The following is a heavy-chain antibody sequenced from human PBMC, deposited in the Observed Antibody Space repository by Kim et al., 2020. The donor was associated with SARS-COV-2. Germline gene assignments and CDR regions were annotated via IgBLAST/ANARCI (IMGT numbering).Heavy chain of an antibody. V-gene: IGHV3-49*03. D-gene: IGHD3-16*02. CDR1: GFTFGDYA. J-gene: IGHJ6*02. CDR3: TRDYPGVIRNYYGMDV. Sequence: GGSLRLSCTASGFTFGDYAMSWFRQAPGKGLEWVGFIRSKAYGGTTEYAASVKGRFTISRDDSKSIAYLQMNSLKTEDTAVYYCTRDYPGVIRNYYGMDVWGQGTTVTVSS. CDR2: IRSKAYGGTT.